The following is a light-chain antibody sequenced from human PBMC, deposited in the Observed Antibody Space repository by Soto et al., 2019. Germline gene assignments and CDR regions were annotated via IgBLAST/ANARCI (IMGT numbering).Light chain of an antibody. V-gene: IGLV2-11*01. CDR3: CSYAGSYTFVV. J-gene: IGLJ2*01. Sequence: QSALTQPRSVSGSAGQSVTISCTGTSSDVGGYNYVSWYQQHPGKAPKLMIYDVSKRPSGVPDRFSGSKSGNTASLTISGLQPEDEADYYCCSYAGSYTFVVFGGGTQLTVL. CDR2: DVS. CDR1: SSDVGGYNY.